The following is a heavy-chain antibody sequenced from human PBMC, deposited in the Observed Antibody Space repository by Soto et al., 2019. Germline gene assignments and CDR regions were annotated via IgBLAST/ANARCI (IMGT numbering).Heavy chain of an antibody. V-gene: IGHV4-4*02. Sequence: QVQLQESGPGLVRPSGTVSLTCAVSGLSISSDNWWSWARQPPGKGLEWIGEIHHSGSTNYNPSLNSRVTMSVVASTDLFSLTLKSVTAADTAFYYCARDQGSHAGEWGQGTLVSVSS. CDR3: ARDQGSHAGE. CDR1: GLSISSDNW. D-gene: IGHD6-13*01. CDR2: IHHSGST. J-gene: IGHJ4*02.